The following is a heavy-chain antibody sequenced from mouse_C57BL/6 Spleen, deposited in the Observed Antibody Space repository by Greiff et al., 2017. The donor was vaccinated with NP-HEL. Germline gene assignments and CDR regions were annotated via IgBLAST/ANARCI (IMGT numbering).Heavy chain of an antibody. CDR2: IDPSDSYT. V-gene: IGHV1-69*01. Sequence: QVQLQQPGAELVMPGASVKLSCKASGYTFTSYWMHWVKQRPGQGLEWIGEIDPSDSYTNYNHKFKGKSTLTVDKSSSTAYMQLSSLTSEDSAVYYFARSRYYGSFPPFDYWGQGTTLTVSS. J-gene: IGHJ2*01. CDR1: GYTFTSYW. CDR3: ARSRYYGSFPPFDY. D-gene: IGHD1-1*01.